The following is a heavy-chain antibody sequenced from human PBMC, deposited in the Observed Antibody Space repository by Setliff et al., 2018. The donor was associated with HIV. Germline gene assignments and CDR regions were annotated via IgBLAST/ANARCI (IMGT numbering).Heavy chain of an antibody. V-gene: IGHV4-4*07. Sequence: ETLSLTCTVSGGSLSSYYWSWIRQPAGKGLEWIGRIYSSGSTNYNPSLKSRLTTSVDTSKNQFSLKLTSVTAADTAVYYCARSGSYVGPIQHWGQGTLVTVSS. CDR2: IYSSGST. CDR1: GGSLSSYY. CDR3: ARSGSYVGPIQH. D-gene: IGHD3-10*02. J-gene: IGHJ1*01.